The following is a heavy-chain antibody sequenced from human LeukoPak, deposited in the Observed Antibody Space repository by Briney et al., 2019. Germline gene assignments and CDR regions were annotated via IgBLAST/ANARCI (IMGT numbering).Heavy chain of an antibody. CDR3: ARDGDYYDSSGYYFTQFDP. CDR2: IYYSGST. V-gene: IGHV4-59*01. Sequence: SETLSLSCTVSGGSISSYYWSWIRQPPGKGLEWIGYIYYSGSTNYNPSLKSRVTISVDTSKNQFSLKLSSVTAADTAVYYCARDGDYYDSSGYYFTQFDPWGQGTLVTVSS. D-gene: IGHD3-22*01. CDR1: GGSISSYY. J-gene: IGHJ5*02.